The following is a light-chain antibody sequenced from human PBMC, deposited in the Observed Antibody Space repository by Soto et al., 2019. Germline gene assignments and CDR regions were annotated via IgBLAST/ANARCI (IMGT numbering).Light chain of an antibody. CDR1: SSDVGGYNY. J-gene: IGLJ1*01. CDR3: RSYTSSTAYV. V-gene: IGLV2-14*01. Sequence: QSSLPQPASVSGSPGQSITISCTGTSSDVGGYNYVSWYQLHPGQAPKLMVYEVRNRPSGVSNRFSGSKSGNTASLTISGLQAEDEADYYCRSYTSSTAYVFGTGTKVTVL. CDR2: EVR.